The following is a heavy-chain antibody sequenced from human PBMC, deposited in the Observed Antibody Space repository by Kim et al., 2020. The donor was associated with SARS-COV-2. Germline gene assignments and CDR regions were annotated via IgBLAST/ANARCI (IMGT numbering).Heavy chain of an antibody. D-gene: IGHD1-1*01. Sequence: ASVKVSCKASGYTFTSYYMHWVRQAPGQGLEWMGIIKPSGGNTVYAPKFQGRVTLTRDTSTSTVYMEVSSLTSEDTAMYFCVRELNEQADDCWGQGTLGT. V-gene: IGHV1-46*01. CDR1: GYTFTSYY. J-gene: IGHJ4*02. CDR3: VRELNEQADDC. CDR2: IKPSGGNT.